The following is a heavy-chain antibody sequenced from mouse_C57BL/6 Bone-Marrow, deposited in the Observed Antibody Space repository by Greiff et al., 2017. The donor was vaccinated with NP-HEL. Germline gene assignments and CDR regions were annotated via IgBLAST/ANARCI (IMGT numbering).Heavy chain of an antibody. D-gene: IGHD2-1*01. CDR1: GFTFSSYG. Sequence: EVKLMESGGDLVKPGGSLKLSCAASGFTFSSYGMSWVRQTPDKRLEWVATISSGGSYTYYPDSVKGRCTISRDNAKNTLYLQMSSLKSEDTAMYYCARQGLRNYCYWYFDVWGTGTTVTVSS. CDR3: ARQGLRNYCYWYFDV. J-gene: IGHJ1*03. CDR2: ISSGGSYT. V-gene: IGHV5-6*01.